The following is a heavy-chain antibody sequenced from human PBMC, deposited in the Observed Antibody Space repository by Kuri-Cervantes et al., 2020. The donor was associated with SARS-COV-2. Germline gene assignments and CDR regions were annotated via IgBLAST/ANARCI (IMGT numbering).Heavy chain of an antibody. D-gene: IGHD6-6*01. V-gene: IGHV4-34*01. J-gene: IGHJ5*02. Sequence: SETLSLTCAVYGGSFSGYYWSWIRQPPGKGLEWIGEINHSGSTNYNPSLKSRVTISVDTSKNQFSLKLRSVTAADTAVYYCARGSGIAARPSTYNWFDPWGQGTLVTVSS. CDR1: GGSFSGYY. CDR3: ARGSGIAARPSTYNWFDP. CDR2: INHSGST.